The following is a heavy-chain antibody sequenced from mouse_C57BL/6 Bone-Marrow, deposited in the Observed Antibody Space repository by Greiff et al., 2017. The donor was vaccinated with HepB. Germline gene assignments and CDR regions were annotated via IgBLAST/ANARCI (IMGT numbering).Heavy chain of an antibody. CDR3: ARGVTTVVATDFDV. CDR2: ISSGSSTI. V-gene: IGHV5-17*01. D-gene: IGHD1-1*01. CDR1: GFTFSDYG. J-gene: IGHJ1*03. Sequence: EVQVVESGGGLVKPGGSLELSCAASGFTFSDYGMHWVRQAPETGLEWVAYISSGSSTIYYADTVKGRFTISRDNAKNTLCLPMTSLRSEDTAMYYCARGVTTVVATDFDVWGTGTTVTVSS.